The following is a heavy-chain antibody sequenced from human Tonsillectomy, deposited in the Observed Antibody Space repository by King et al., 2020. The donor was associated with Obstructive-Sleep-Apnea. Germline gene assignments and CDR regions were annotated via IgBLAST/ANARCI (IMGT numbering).Heavy chain of an antibody. J-gene: IGHJ5*02. D-gene: IGHD3-22*01. CDR2: KYYRSQWFN. V-gene: IGHV6-1*01. CDR3: AGARSYYYT. CDR1: GDSVFSNNAV. Sequence: VQLQQSGPGLVKPSQTLSLNCAISGDSVFSNNAVWNWIRQSPSKGLELAGRKYYRSQWFNEYAESVKSRITINPDPSKNQFSLQLNSLTPGDTAVYYCAGARSYYYTWGQGTLVTVSS.